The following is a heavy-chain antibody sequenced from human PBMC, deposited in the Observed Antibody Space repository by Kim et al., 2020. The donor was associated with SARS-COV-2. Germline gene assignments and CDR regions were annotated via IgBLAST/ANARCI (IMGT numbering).Heavy chain of an antibody. D-gene: IGHD6-13*01. Sequence: SLKSRGTISVDTSKNQFSLKLSSVTDADTAVYYCARLGHIAAAGTYTFDIWGQGTMVTVSS. V-gene: IGHV4-39*01. CDR3: ARLGHIAAAGTYTFDI. J-gene: IGHJ3*02.